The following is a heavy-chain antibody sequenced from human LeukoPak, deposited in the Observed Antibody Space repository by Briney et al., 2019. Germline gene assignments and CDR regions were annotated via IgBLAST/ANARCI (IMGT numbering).Heavy chain of an antibody. CDR2: IYYSGST. J-gene: IGHJ6*03. D-gene: IGHD3-16*02. Sequence: PSETLSLTCTVSGGSISSSSYYWGWIRQPPGKGLEWIGSIYYSGSTYYNPSLKSRVTISVDTSKNQFSLKLSSVTAADTAVYYWASGTITLGGVFVIGDYYMDVWGKGTTVTVPS. CDR3: ASGTITLGGVFVIGDYYMDV. V-gene: IGHV4-39*01. CDR1: GGSISSSSYY.